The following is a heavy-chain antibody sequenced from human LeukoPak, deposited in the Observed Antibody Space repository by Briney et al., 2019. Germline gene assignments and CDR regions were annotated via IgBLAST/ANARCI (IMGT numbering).Heavy chain of an antibody. CDR2: ISSDGST. D-gene: IGHD6-19*01. V-gene: IGHV3-74*01. J-gene: IGHJ4*02. CDR1: GLSVSGNW. Sequence: GGSLRLSCAASGLSVSGNWMHWVRQAPGKGLMWVSRISSDGSTYYADSARGQFTISRDNAANTVYLQVNGLRAEDTAVYYCARGSGAYGDFDYWGQGTLVTVSS. CDR3: ARGSGAYGDFDY.